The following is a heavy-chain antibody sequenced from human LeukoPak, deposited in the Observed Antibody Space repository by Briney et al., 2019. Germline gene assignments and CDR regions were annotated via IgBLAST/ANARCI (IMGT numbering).Heavy chain of an antibody. CDR1: GYTFTSYA. D-gene: IGHD3-22*01. Sequence: ASVKVSCKASGYTFTSYAMNWVRQAPGQGLEWMAWINTYIGNTHYAQKLQGRVTMTTDTSTSTAYMELRSLRSDDTAVYYCARDNYYDSSGYYSYWGQGTLVTVSS. J-gene: IGHJ4*02. V-gene: IGHV1-18*01. CDR2: INTYIGNT. CDR3: ARDNYYDSSGYYSY.